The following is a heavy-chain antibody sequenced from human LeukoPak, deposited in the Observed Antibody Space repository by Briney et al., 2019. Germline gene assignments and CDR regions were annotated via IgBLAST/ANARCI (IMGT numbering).Heavy chain of an antibody. J-gene: IGHJ5*02. CDR3: ARGLKTAAMVNWFDP. D-gene: IGHD2-2*01. Sequence: SETLSLTCTVSGGSISSGSYYWSWIRQPAGKGLEWIGRIYTSGSTNYNPSLKSRVTISVDTSKNQFSLKLSSVTAADTAVYYCARGLKTAAMVNWFDPWGQGTLVTVSS. CDR1: GGSISSGSYY. CDR2: IYTSGST. V-gene: IGHV4-61*02.